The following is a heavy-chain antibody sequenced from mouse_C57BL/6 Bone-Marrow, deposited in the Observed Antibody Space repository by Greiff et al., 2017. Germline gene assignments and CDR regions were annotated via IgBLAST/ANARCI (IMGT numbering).Heavy chain of an antibody. CDR3: ARSGPLVRIFDY. CDR2: IYPTSGRT. CDR1: GYTFTSYW. D-gene: IGHD2-14*01. J-gene: IGHJ2*01. V-gene: IGHV1-55*01. Sequence: QVQLQQPGAELVKPGASVKMSCKASGYTFTSYWITWVKQRPGQGLEWIGDIYPTSGRTNYNEKLQSKAILTVDTSSNTAYMQLSSLTSEDSAVFNCARSGPLVRIFDYWGQGTTLTVSS.